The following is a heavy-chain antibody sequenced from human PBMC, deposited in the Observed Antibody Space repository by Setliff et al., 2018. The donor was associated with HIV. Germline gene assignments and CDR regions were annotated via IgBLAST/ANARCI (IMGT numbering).Heavy chain of an antibody. D-gene: IGHD1-20*01. CDR3: AGCITGTTHWFDP. Sequence: SETLSLTCTVSGGSISSHYWSWIRQPPGKRLEWIGYIYYSGSTNYNPSLKSRVTISVDTSKNQFSLKLSSVTAADTVVYYCAGCITGTTHWFDPWGQGTLVTVSS. V-gene: IGHV4-59*11. CDR1: GGSISSHY. CDR2: IYYSGST. J-gene: IGHJ5*02.